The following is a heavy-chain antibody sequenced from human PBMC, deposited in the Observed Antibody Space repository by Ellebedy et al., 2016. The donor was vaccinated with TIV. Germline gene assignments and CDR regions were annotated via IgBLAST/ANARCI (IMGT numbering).Heavy chain of an antibody. CDR2: ISSSSSYI. D-gene: IGHD5-12*01. J-gene: IGHJ3*01. Sequence: GESLKISXAASGFTFSSYSMNWVRQAPGKGLEWVSSISSSSSYIYYADSVKGRFTISRDNAKNSLYLQMNSLRAEDTAVYYCARGIVATGWGQGTMVTVSS. V-gene: IGHV3-21*01. CDR1: GFTFSSYS. CDR3: ARGIVATG.